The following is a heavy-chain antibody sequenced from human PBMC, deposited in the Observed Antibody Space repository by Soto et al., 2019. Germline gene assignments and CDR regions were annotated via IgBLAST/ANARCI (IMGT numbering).Heavy chain of an antibody. CDR1: GFSFSTST. CDR2: IGRTGIDR. D-gene: IGHD1-1*01. V-gene: IGHV3-21*01. Sequence: EVQLVESGGGLVKPGGSLRLSCAASGFSFSTSTMNWVRQAPGKGLEFVSSIGRTGIDRYYIDSVKGRFTISRDNAQKSLYLQMNSLRAEATALYYCVCDDNRRYWGQGTLVTVSS. J-gene: IGHJ4*02. CDR3: VCDDNRRY.